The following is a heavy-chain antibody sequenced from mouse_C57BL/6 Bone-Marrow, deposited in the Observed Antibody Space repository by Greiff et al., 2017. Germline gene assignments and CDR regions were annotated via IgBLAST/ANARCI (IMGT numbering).Heavy chain of an antibody. D-gene: IGHD1-1*01. CDR1: GFTFSSYG. CDR2: ISSGGSYT. J-gene: IGHJ2*01. V-gene: IGHV5-6*01. Sequence: EVKLVESGGDLVKPGGSLKLSCAASGFTFSSYGMSWVRQTPDKRLEWVATISSGGSYTYYPDSVKGRFTISRDNAKNTLYLQMSSLKSEDTAMYYCARSFITTVVGYFDYWGQGTTLTVSS. CDR3: ARSFITTVVGYFDY.